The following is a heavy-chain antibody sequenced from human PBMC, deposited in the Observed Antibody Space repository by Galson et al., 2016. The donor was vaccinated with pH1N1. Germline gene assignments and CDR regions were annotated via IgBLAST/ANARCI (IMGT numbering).Heavy chain of an antibody. CDR2: IYFSGST. D-gene: IGHD6-13*01. CDR1: SGSVSGANYY. J-gene: IGHJ4*02. CDR3: ARGRAKGGAGAGSSPYYFDF. Sequence: SETLSLPCTVSSGSVSGANYYWTWIRQSAGKGLEWIGRIYFSGSTSYNPSLRGRVSISVDTSNNQFSLALTSVTAADTAVYYCARGRAKGGAGAGSSPYYFDFWCLGTRVTVSS. V-gene: IGHV4-61*10.